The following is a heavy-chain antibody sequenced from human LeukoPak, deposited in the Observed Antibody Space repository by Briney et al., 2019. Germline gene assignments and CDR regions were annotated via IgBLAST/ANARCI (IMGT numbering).Heavy chain of an antibody. V-gene: IGHV3-53*01. CDR2: IYSGGST. CDR1: GFSVSSNY. J-gene: IGHJ1*01. D-gene: IGHD2-21*02. CDR3: ARTDETAPAEDFQH. Sequence: GGSLRLSCAACGFSVSSNYMGWVRQAPGKGLEWVSVIYSGGSTYYADSVKGRFTISRDNSKNTLYLQMKSLRAEDTAVYYCARTDETAPAEDFQHWGQGTLVTVSS.